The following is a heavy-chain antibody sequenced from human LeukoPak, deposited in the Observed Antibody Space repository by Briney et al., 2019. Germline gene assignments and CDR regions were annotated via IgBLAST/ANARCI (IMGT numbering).Heavy chain of an antibody. CDR3: ARASEPDYYYYYMDV. J-gene: IGHJ6*03. Sequence: GESLRLSCAASGFTFSTYSMNWVRQAPGRGLEWVSSITTSTTVPHIFYADSVTGRFTISRDNADNSLFLQMNSLRAEDTAVYYCARASEPDYYYYYMDVWGKGTTVTVSS. D-gene: IGHD1-14*01. CDR1: GFTFSTYS. CDR2: ITTSTTVPHI. V-gene: IGHV3-21*04.